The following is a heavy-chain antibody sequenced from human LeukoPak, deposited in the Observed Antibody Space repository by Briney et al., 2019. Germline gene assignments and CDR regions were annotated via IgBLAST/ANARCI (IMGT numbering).Heavy chain of an antibody. D-gene: IGHD2-2*01. Sequence: SETLSLTCTVSGGSISSSGFYWGWIRQPPGKGLEWIGNIYFSGSTYYNPSLKSRVTISVDTSKNQFSLKVSSVTAADTAVYYCARGDCSSTICYSPMDVWGKGTTVTVSS. CDR2: IYFSGST. CDR1: GGSISSSGFY. V-gene: IGHV4-39*01. J-gene: IGHJ6*03. CDR3: ARGDCSSTICYSPMDV.